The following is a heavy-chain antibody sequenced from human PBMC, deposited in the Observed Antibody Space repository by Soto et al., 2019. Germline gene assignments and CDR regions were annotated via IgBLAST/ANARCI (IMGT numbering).Heavy chain of an antibody. CDR3: ARGAVVSLVRGVMGGNYFDP. D-gene: IGHD3-10*01. Sequence: QVQLQESGPGLVRPSQTLSLTCTVSGASIISLDYYWTWIRQPPGKGLEWIGHIYHTGATYYNPSLVSRVVMSVDEYHNQFSLMLRSVRAADAAVFYCARGAVVSLVRGVMGGNYFDPWGQGTLVTVSS. J-gene: IGHJ5*02. V-gene: IGHV4-30-4*01. CDR2: IYHTGAT. CDR1: GASIISLDYY.